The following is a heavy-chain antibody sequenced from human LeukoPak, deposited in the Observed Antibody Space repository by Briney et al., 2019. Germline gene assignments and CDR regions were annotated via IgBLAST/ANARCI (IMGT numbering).Heavy chain of an antibody. D-gene: IGHD6-6*01. CDR2: INHSGST. V-gene: IGHV4-34*01. Sequence: SEILSLTCAVYGGSFSGYYWSWIRQPPGKGLEWIGEINHSGSTNYNPSLKSRVTISVDTSKNQFSLKLSSVTAADTAVYYCARAGIVARRGGVFDYWGQGTLVTVPS. CDR1: GGSFSGYY. CDR3: ARAGIVARRGGVFDY. J-gene: IGHJ4*02.